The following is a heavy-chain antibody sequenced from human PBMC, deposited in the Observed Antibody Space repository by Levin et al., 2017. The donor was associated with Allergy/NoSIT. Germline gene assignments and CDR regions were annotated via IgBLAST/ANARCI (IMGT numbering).Heavy chain of an antibody. V-gene: IGHV3-23*01. CDR1: GFTFSNYV. J-gene: IGHJ4*02. CDR3: AKRVFTSDYNGNFVLHH. Sequence: GGSLRLSCAASGFTFSNYVMTWVRQFPGKGLEWVSSISASGSETFYADSVKGRFSISRDNSKNTLYLQMSSLRAEDTALYYCAKRVFTSDYNGNFVLHHWGQGTLVTVSS. CDR2: ISASGSET. D-gene: IGHD4-23*01.